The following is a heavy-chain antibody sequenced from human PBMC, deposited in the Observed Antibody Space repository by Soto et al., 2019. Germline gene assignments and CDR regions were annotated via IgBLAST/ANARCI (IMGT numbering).Heavy chain of an antibody. CDR1: GYSFTSYW. J-gene: IGHJ4*02. Sequence: PGESLKISCKGSGYSFTSYWIGLGLQMPGKVLEWIGIIYPGDSDTRYSPSFQGQVTISADKSISTAYLQWSSLKASDTAMYYCARQREARIAVAGNVDFDYWGQGTLVTVSS. CDR2: IYPGDSDT. D-gene: IGHD6-19*01. CDR3: ARQREARIAVAGNVDFDY. V-gene: IGHV5-51*01.